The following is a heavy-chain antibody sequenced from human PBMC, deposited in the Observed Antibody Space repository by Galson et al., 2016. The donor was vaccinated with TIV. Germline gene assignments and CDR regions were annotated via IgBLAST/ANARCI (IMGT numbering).Heavy chain of an antibody. J-gene: IGHJ6*02. CDR3: ARASSDYFYNYGKDV. V-gene: IGHV2-70*11. CDR2: IDGDDDT. CDR1: GFSLRRSRMC. D-gene: IGHD6-19*01. Sequence: PALVKPTQTLTLTCTFSGFSLRRSRMCVTWMRQPPGKALEWLARIDGDDDTYYNNFLATRLFITKDSSRNQVVLTLTNLDPADTATYYCARASSDYFYNYGKDVWDQGTTVTVS.